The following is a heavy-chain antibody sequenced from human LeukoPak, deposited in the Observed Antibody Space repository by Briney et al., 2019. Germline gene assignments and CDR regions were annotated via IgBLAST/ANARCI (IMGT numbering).Heavy chain of an antibody. CDR1: GFTFSSYA. Sequence: PGGSLRLSCAASGFTFSSYAMSWVRQAPGKGLEWVSAISGSGGSTYYADSVKGRFTISRDNSKNTLYLQMNSLRAEDTAVYYCAKDIGAPILAVAGVFDHWGQGTLVTVSS. CDR3: AKDIGAPILAVAGVFDH. CDR2: ISGSGGST. V-gene: IGHV3-23*01. J-gene: IGHJ4*02. D-gene: IGHD6-19*01.